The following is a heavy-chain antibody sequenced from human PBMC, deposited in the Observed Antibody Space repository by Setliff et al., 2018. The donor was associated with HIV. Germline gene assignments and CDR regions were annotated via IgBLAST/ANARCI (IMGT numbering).Heavy chain of an antibody. V-gene: IGHV5-51*01. J-gene: IGHJ4*02. CDR1: GSSFSTYW. D-gene: IGHD2-15*01. Sequence: PGESLKISCKTSGSSFSTYWVGWVRQMPGKGLEWLGILYFGDSDSKYNPSFEGQVTISADKSIKTAFLQWRSLKTSDTAIYYCARGRGGYFGGGRYYNLPYFDSWGQGTLVTVSS. CDR3: ARGRGGYFGGGRYYNLPYFDS. CDR2: LYFGDSDS.